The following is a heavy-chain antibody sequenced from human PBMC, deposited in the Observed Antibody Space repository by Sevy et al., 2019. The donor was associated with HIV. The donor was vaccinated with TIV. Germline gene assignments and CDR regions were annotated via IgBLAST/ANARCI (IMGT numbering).Heavy chain of an antibody. CDR2: ISSSGSTI. CDR3: ARDQYIVVVTAMGGLDY. CDR1: GFTFSDYY. V-gene: IGHV3-11*01. D-gene: IGHD2-21*02. Sequence: GGSLRLSCAASGFTFSDYYMSWIRQAPGKGLEWVPYISSSGSTIYYADSVKGRFTISRDNAKNSLYLQMNSLRAEDTAVYYCARDQYIVVVTAMGGLDYWGQGTLVTVSS. J-gene: IGHJ4*02.